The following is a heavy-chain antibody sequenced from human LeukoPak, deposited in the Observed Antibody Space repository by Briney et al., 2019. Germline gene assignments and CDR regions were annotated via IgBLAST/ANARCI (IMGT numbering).Heavy chain of an antibody. J-gene: IGHJ4*02. CDR3: ARDVRVSNGYFDY. CDR1: GFTFSSYS. V-gene: IGHV3-21*01. CDR2: ISSSSSYI. D-gene: IGHD2-8*01. Sequence: PGGSLRLSCAASGFTFSSYSMNWVRQAPGKGLEWVSSISSSSSYIYYADSVKGRFTISRDNAKNSLYLQMNSLRAEDTAVYYCARDVRVSNGYFDYWGQGTLVTVSS.